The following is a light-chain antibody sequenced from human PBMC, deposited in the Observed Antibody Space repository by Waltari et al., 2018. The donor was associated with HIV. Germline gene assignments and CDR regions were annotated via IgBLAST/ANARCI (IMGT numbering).Light chain of an antibody. V-gene: IGLV2-23*02. CDR2: EVT. Sequence: QSALTQPASVSGSPGQSITISCTATNSDVGNYNLVSWYRQHPDKAPKPLIFEVTRRPSGVSDRFSGSQSGNTASLTISGLQAEDEADYYCCSYAGSDTLVFGGGTKLTVL. J-gene: IGLJ3*02. CDR1: NSDVGNYNL. CDR3: CSYAGSDTLV.